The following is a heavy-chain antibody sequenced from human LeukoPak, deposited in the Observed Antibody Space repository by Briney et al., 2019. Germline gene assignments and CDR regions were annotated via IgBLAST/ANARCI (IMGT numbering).Heavy chain of an antibody. V-gene: IGHV3-53*04. CDR2: IYSGGST. Sequence: GGSLRLSCAASGFTFSDYYMSWIRQAPGKGLEWVSVIYSGGSTYYADSVKGRFTISRHNSKNTLYLQMNSLRAEDTAVYYCARGGSYYDSSGYYSSPAYYFDYWGQGTLVTVSS. CDR3: ARGGSYYDSSGYYSSPAYYFDY. J-gene: IGHJ4*02. CDR1: GFTFSDYY. D-gene: IGHD3-22*01.